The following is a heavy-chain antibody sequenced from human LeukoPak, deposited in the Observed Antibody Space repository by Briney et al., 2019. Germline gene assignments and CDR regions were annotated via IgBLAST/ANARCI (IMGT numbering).Heavy chain of an antibody. V-gene: IGHV3-66*02. CDR2: TYSGGST. J-gene: IGHJ5*02. D-gene: IGHD6-6*01. CDR3: TRETYSSSEGWFDP. CDR1: GFTVSSNY. Sequence: PGGSLRLSCAASGFTVSSNYMSWVRQAPGKGLEWVSVTYSGGSTYYADSVKGRFTISRDNSKNTLYLQMNSLRAEDTAVYYCTRETYSSSEGWFDPWGQGTLVTVSS.